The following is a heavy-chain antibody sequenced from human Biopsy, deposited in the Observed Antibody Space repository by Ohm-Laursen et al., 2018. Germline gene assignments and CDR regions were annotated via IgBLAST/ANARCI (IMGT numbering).Heavy chain of an antibody. CDR1: GFTFNTYA. CDR3: ARSRGSSGIATIYYYGMDV. D-gene: IGHD3-10*01. Sequence: SLRLSCSASGFTFNTYAMTWVRQAPGKGLEWVSGLSGSGGSTFYADSVRGRFTISRDNAKNPLYLQMTSLRAEDTAVYYCARSRGSSGIATIYYYGMDVWGQGTTVTVSS. V-gene: IGHV3-23*01. CDR2: LSGSGGST. J-gene: IGHJ6*02.